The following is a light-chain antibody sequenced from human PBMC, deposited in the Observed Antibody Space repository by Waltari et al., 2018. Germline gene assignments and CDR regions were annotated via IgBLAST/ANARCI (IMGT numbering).Light chain of an antibody. CDR2: TND. V-gene: IGLV1-44*01. Sequence: QSVLAQPPSVSGPPGQRVTIFCSGVSSNIGVNVVNWYQHLPGTSPRLLIFTNDQRPSGVPDRFSGSKSGTSASLAISGLQSEDEGHYYCAVWDDNLSGVVFGAGTQVTVL. CDR1: SSNIGVNV. J-gene: IGLJ1*01. CDR3: AVWDDNLSGVV.